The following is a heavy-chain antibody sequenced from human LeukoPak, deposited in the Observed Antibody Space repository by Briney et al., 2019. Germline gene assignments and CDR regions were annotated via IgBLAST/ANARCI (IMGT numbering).Heavy chain of an antibody. Sequence: GGSLRLSCAPSGSTFSSYAMSWVRQAPGKGLEWVSAISGSGGSTYYADSVKARFTISRDNSKNTLYLQMNSLRAEDTAVYYCAKVKHTYYYESSGGQGTLVTVSS. CDR1: GSTFSSYA. V-gene: IGHV3-23*01. CDR2: ISGSGGST. CDR3: AKVKHTYYYESS. J-gene: IGHJ4*02. D-gene: IGHD3-22*01.